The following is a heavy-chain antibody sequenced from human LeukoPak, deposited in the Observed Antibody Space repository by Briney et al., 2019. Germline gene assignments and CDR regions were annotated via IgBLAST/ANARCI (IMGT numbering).Heavy chain of an antibody. Sequence: GGSLRLSCAASGFTFSSYGMHWVRQAPGKGLEWVAVISYDGSNKYYADSVKGRFTISRDNSKNTLYLQMNSLRAEDTAVYYCAKDRRELDVFDIWGQGTMVTVSS. CDR1: GFTFSSYG. V-gene: IGHV3-30*18. CDR3: AKDRRELDVFDI. CDR2: ISYDGSNK. J-gene: IGHJ3*02.